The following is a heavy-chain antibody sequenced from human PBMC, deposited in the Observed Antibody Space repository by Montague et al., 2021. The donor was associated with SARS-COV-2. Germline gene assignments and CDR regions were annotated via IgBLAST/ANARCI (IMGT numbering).Heavy chain of an antibody. J-gene: IGHJ5*01. CDR1: GDSTSCPNCY. D-gene: IGHD4-17*01. V-gene: IGHV4-39*01. CDR2: IYNSGTT. Sequence: SETLSLTCTVSGDSTSCPNCYWGWVRQPPGKGLDWIGTIYNSGTTYYNPSLKSRLTISIDTSKNQFSLKLSSVTAADTAVYYCARHRNYGAHSVDNWFRSWGQGTLVTVSS. CDR3: ARHRNYGAHSVDNWFRS.